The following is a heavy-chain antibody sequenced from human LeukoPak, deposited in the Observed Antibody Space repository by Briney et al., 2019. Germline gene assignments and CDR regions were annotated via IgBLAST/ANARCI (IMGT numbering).Heavy chain of an antibody. V-gene: IGHV4-59*08. CDR3: ARRGAPSKFYYFDS. CDR1: GASLTTHY. CDR2: VSKTGNT. D-gene: IGHD1-26*01. Sequence: PSETLSLTCTVSGASLTTHYRAWIRQPPGKGLEWIGFVSKTGNTNYNASLKSRVTISADTSKNTFSLKLSSLTAADTAVYFCARRGAPSKFYYFDSWGQGTLVTVSS. J-gene: IGHJ4*02.